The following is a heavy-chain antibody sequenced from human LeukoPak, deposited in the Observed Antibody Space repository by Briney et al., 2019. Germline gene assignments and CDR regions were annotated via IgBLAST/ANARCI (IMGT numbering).Heavy chain of an antibody. CDR1: GGSISSYY. CDR2: IYYSGST. CDR3: ARDPFIKATFDY. V-gene: IGHV4-59*01. J-gene: IGHJ4*02. Sequence: SETLSLTCTVSGGSISSYYWSWIRQPPGKGLEWIGYIYYSGSTNYNPSLKSRVTISVDTSKNQFSLKLSSVTAADTAVYYCARDPFIKATFDYWGQGTLVTVSS. D-gene: IGHD3-16*02.